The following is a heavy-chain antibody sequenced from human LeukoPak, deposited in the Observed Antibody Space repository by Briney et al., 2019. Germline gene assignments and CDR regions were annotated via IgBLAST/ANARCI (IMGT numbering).Heavy chain of an antibody. CDR3: ARGARQLYYDSSGYYVDY. D-gene: IGHD3-22*01. J-gene: IGHJ4*02. Sequence: PGGSLRLSCAASGFTFSSYWMHWVRQAPGKGLVWVSHINSDGSSTTYADSVKGRFTISRDNAKNSLYLQMNSLRAEDTAVYYCARGARQLYYDSSGYYVDYWGQGTLVTVSS. CDR1: GFTFSSYW. V-gene: IGHV3-74*01. CDR2: INSDGSST.